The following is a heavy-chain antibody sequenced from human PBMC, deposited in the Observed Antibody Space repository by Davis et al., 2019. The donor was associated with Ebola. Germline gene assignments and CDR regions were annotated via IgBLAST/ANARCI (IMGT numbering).Heavy chain of an antibody. CDR1: GFTFSSYS. D-gene: IGHD2-15*01. Sequence: GESLKISCAASGFTFSSYSMNWVRQAPGKGLEWVSSISSSSSYIYYADSVKGRFTISRDNAKNSLYLQMNSLRAEDTAVYYCAREGVGYYGMDVWGQGTTVTVSS. CDR2: ISSSSSYI. CDR3: AREGVGYYGMDV. V-gene: IGHV3-21*01. J-gene: IGHJ6*02.